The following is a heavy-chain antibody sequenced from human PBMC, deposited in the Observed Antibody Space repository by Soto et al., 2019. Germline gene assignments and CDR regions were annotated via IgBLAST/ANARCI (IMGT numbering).Heavy chain of an antibody. D-gene: IGHD3-10*01. V-gene: IGHV1-8*01. J-gene: IGHJ5*01. CDR2: VNPNSANT. CDR1: GYTFSSYD. CDR3: ARAYGAASFDF. Sequence: QVQLVQSGAEVKKPGASVKVSCKASGYTFSSYDIHWVRQAPGQGLEWMGWVNPNSANTGYAQRFQGRVTMTRDTSNSTAYMERNSLTSHDTAVDYCARAYGAASFDFWGQGTLVTASS.